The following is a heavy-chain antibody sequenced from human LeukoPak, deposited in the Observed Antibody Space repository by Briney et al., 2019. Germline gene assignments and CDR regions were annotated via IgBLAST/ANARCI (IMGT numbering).Heavy chain of an antibody. Sequence: ASVKVSCKASGGSFSNYAINWVRQAPGQGLEWMGRIIPILGIANYAQKFQGRVTITADKSTSTAYMELSSLRSEDTAVYYCARARSSSWYVERGHGMDVWGQGTTVTVSS. CDR1: GGSFSNYA. CDR2: IIPILGIA. CDR3: ARARSSSWYVERGHGMDV. J-gene: IGHJ6*02. V-gene: IGHV1-69*04. D-gene: IGHD6-13*01.